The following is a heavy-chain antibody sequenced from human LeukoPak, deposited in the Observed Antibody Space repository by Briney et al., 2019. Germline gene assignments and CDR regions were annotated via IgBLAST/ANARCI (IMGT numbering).Heavy chain of an antibody. Sequence: PGRSLRLSCAASGFTFSSYAMSWVRQAPGKGLEWVSAIGGFGGSTDYADSVKGRFTISRDNSKNTLYLQMNSLRAEDTAVYYCAKFDYGDYWGQGTLVTVSS. CDR1: GFTFSSYA. CDR3: AKFDYGDY. CDR2: IGGFGGST. V-gene: IGHV3-23*01. J-gene: IGHJ4*02.